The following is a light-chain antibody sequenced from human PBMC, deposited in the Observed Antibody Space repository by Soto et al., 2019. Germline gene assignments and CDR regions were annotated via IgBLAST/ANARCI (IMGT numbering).Light chain of an antibody. CDR1: QSISSW. CDR2: DAS. CDR3: QQYNSYSYT. J-gene: IGKJ2*01. V-gene: IGKV1-5*01. Sequence: DIQMTQSPSTLSASVGDRVTITCRASQSISSWLAWYQQKPGKAPKLLIYDASSLESGVPSRFSGSGSGTEFTLTSSSLQPDDLATYYCQQYNSYSYTFGQGTKLEIK.